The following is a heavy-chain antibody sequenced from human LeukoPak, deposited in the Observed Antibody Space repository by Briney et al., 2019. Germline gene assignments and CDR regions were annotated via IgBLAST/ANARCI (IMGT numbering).Heavy chain of an antibody. J-gene: IGHJ4*02. CDR1: GGSISSGGYY. Sequence: SETLSLTCTVSGGSISSGGYYWSWIRQHPGKGLEWIGYIYYSGSTYYNPSLKSRVTISVDTSKNQFSLKLSSVTAADTAVYYCARTPITGGGYYFDYWGQGTLVTVSS. CDR3: ARTPITGGGYYFDY. D-gene: IGHD7-27*01. CDR2: IYYSGST. V-gene: IGHV4-31*03.